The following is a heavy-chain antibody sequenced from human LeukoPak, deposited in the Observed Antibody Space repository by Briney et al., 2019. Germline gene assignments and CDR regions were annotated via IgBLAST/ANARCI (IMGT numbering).Heavy chain of an antibody. V-gene: IGHV3-33*06. Sequence: PGRSLRLSCAASGFTFSSYGMHWVRQAPGKGLEWVAVIWYDGSNKYYADSVKGRFTISRDNSKNTLYLQMNSLRAEDTAVYYCAKVSSSWATRSLYYYYYYGMDVWAKGPRSPSP. CDR1: GFTFSSYG. J-gene: IGHJ6*02. CDR2: IWYDGSNK. CDR3: AKVSSSWATRSLYYYYYYGMDV. D-gene: IGHD6-13*01.